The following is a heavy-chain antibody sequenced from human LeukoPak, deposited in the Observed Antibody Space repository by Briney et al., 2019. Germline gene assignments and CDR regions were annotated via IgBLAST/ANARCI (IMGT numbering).Heavy chain of an antibody. CDR2: IIPIFGTA. J-gene: IGHJ4*02. Sequence: SVKVSCKASGGTFSSYAISWVRQAPEQGLEWMGGIIPIFGTANYTQKFQGRVTITADESTSTAYMELSSLRSEDTAVYYCASDQNSVTAIDWGQGTPVTVSS. CDR1: GGTFSSYA. CDR3: ASDQNSVTAID. V-gene: IGHV1-69*13. D-gene: IGHD2-21*02.